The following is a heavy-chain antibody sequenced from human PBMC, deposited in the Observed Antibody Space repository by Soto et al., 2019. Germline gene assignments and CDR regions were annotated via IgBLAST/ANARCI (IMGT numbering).Heavy chain of an antibody. CDR3: ARGLGFLDY. CDR2: IYHSGST. Sequence: SETLSLTCAVSGGSISSGGYSWSWIRQPPGKGLEWIGYIYHSGSTYYNPSLKSRVTISVDRSENQFSLKLSSVTAADTAVYYCARGLGFLDYWGQGTLVTVSS. J-gene: IGHJ4*02. D-gene: IGHD3-16*01. V-gene: IGHV4-30-2*01. CDR1: GGSISSGGYS.